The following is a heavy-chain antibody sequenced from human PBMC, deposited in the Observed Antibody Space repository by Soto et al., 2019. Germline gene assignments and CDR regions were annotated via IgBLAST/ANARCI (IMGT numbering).Heavy chain of an antibody. J-gene: IGHJ4*02. CDR1: GVSVSSGSFY. CDR3: ARGATVTYYDF. Sequence: SSETLSLTCTVSGVSVSSGSFYWAWIRHPPGKGLEWIGFGSYSGTTNYKPSLKSRVNISVDTSRSQISLKVSSLTAADTAVYYWARGATVTYYDFWGQGTLGTGSS. D-gene: IGHD4-17*01. CDR2: GSYSGTT. V-gene: IGHV4-61*01.